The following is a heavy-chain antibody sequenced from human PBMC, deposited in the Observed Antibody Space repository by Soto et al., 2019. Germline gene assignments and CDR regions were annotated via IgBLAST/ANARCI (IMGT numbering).Heavy chain of an antibody. J-gene: IGHJ4*02. CDR2: ISYDGSNK. V-gene: IGHV3-30*18. D-gene: IGHD3-22*01. Sequence: GGSLRLSCAASGFTFSSYGMHWVRQAPGKGLEWVAVISYDGSNKYYADSVKGRFTISRDNSKNTLYLQMNSLRAEDTAVYYCAKDLHSFTIVVVPFDYWGQGTLVTVAS. CDR1: GFTFSSYG. CDR3: AKDLHSFTIVVVPFDY.